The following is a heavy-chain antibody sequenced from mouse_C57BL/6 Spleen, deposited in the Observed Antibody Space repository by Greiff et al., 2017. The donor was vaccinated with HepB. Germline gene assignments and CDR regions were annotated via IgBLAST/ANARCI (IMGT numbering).Heavy chain of an antibody. V-gene: IGHV5-6*01. J-gene: IGHJ1*03. Sequence: EVMLVESGGDLVKPGGSLKLSCAASGFTFSSYGMSWVRQTPDKRLEWVATISSGGSYTYYPDSVKGRFTISRDNAKNTLYLQMSSLKSEDTAMYYCARQDDHWYFDVWGTGTTVTVSS. CDR3: ARQDDHWYFDV. CDR1: GFTFSSYG. D-gene: IGHD2-3*01. CDR2: ISSGGSYT.